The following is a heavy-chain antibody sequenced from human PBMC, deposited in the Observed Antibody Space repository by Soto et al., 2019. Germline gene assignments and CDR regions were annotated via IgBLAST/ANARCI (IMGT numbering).Heavy chain of an antibody. Sequence: QVQLVQSGAEVKKPGSSVKVSCKASGGTFSSYAISWVRQAPGQGLEWMGGIIPISGTANYGQKFQGRVTITADESTSTVYMELSSMISEDTAVYYCARSQGSSTSLEIYYYYYYGMDVWGQGTTVTVSS. J-gene: IGHJ6*02. D-gene: IGHD2-2*01. CDR2: IIPISGTA. CDR3: ARSQGSSTSLEIYYYYYYGMDV. CDR1: GGTFSSYA. V-gene: IGHV1-69*01.